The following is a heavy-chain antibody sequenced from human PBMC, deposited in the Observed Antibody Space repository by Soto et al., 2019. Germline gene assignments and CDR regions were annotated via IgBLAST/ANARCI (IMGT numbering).Heavy chain of an antibody. CDR2: INPNSGGT. V-gene: IGHV1-2*02. D-gene: IGHD3-22*01. J-gene: IGHJ4*02. Sequence: ASVKVSCKASGYTFTGYYMHWVRQAPGQGLEWMGWINPNSGGTNYAQKFQGRVTMTRDTSISTAYMELSRLRSDDTAVYYCARAAMDYYDSSGYHHFDYWGQGTLVTVSS. CDR3: ARAAMDYYDSSGYHHFDY. CDR1: GYTFTGYY.